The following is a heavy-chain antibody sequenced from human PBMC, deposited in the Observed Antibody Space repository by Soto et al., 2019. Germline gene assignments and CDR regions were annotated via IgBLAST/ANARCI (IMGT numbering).Heavy chain of an antibody. CDR1: GCSFSSYG. J-gene: IGHJ4*02. V-gene: IGHV3-30*18. D-gene: IGHD1-26*01. CDR2: ISYDGGNK. CDR3: PKETDVVGDAYKFDY. Sequence: GSLRRACVASGCSFSSYGMHWVRQAPGKGLEWVAVISYDGGNKYYADSVKGRFTISRDNSKNTLDLQMNSLRGEDTAVYYCPKETDVVGDAYKFDYWGQGTMVTVS.